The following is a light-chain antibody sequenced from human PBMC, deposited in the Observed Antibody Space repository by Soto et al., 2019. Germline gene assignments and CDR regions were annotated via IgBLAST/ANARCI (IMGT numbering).Light chain of an antibody. Sequence: DVVLTQSPRSLTVTLGQPASISCRSSQGLLFLDGNTYLSWFHQRPGQSPRRLIYRVSNWDSGVSDRFSGSGSGSAFTLTISRVEADDVGIYYCMQGTYWPPTFGQGTKVDIK. CDR3: MQGTYWPPT. CDR2: RVS. V-gene: IGKV2D-30*01. CDR1: QGLLFLDGNTY. J-gene: IGKJ1*01.